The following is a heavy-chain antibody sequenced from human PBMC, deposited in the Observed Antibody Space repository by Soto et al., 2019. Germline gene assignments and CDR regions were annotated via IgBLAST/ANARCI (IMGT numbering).Heavy chain of an antibody. J-gene: IGHJ4*02. CDR3: ERGSGYYYWDDY. CDR2: INAGNGNT. V-gene: IGHV1-3*05. Sequence: QVQLVQSGAEEKKPGASVKVSCKASGYTFTSYAMHWVRQAPGQRLEWMGWINAGNGNTKYSQKFQGRVTITRDTAARTAYMELSSLRSEDTAVYYCERGSGYYYWDDYWGQGTLVTVSS. CDR1: GYTFTSYA. D-gene: IGHD3-22*01.